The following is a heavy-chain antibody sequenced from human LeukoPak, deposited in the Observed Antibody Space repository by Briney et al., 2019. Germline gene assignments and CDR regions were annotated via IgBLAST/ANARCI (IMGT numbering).Heavy chain of an antibody. J-gene: IGHJ6*03. Sequence: GGSLRLSCAASGFTFSSYGMHWVRQAPGKGLEWVAFIRYDGSNKYYADSVKGRFTISRDNSKNTLYLQMNSLRAEDTAVYYCAKEGGYPISAYYHYYMDVWGKGTTVTISS. CDR3: AKEGGYPISAYYHYYMDV. CDR1: GFTFSSYG. V-gene: IGHV3-30*02. D-gene: IGHD3-22*01. CDR2: IRYDGSNK.